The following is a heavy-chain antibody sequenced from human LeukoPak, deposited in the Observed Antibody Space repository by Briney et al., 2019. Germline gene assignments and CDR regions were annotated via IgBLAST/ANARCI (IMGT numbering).Heavy chain of an antibody. CDR3: ARGPRITIFGVVISGWFDP. CDR2: INHSGST. J-gene: IGHJ5*02. V-gene: IGHV4-34*01. Sequence: KPSETLSLTCAVYGGSFSGYYWSWIRQPPGKGLEWIGEINHSGSTNYNPSLKSRVTISVDTSKNQFSPKLSSVTAADTAVYYCARGPRITIFGVVISGWFDPWGQGTLVTVSS. D-gene: IGHD3-3*01. CDR1: GGSFSGYY.